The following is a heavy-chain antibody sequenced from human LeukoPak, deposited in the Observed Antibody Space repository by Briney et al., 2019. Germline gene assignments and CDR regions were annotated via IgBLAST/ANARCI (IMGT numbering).Heavy chain of an antibody. CDR2: IYYSGST. D-gene: IGHD4-11*01. Sequence: PSETLSLTCTVSGGSISSYYWSWIRQPPGKGLEWIGYIYYSGSTNYNPSLKSRVTISVDTSKNQFSLKLSSVTAADTAVYYCARHRQNYSNYVEPFDYWGQGTLVTVSS. CDR1: GGSISSYY. V-gene: IGHV4-59*01. CDR3: ARHRQNYSNYVEPFDY. J-gene: IGHJ4*02.